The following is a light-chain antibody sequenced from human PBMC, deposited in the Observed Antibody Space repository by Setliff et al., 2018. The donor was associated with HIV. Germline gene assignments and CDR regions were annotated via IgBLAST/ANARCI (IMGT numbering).Light chain of an antibody. V-gene: IGLV1-36*01. CDR3: AVWDDSLNGLV. J-gene: IGLJ2*01. CDR2: YDD. CDR1: NSNIGNNA. Sequence: QSVLTQTPSVSEAPRQRVTISCSGSNSNIGNNAVNWYQQLPGKAPRLLIYYDDLLPSGVSDRFSGSKSGTSASLAISGLQSEDEADYYCAVWDDSLNGLVFGGGTKVTVL.